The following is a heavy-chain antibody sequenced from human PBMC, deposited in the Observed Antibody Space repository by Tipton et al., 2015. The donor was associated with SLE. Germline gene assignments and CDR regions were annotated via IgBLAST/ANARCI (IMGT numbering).Heavy chain of an antibody. CDR1: GGSLSSSSYY. V-gene: IGHV4-39*01. CDR3: ARGIAAAVNWFDP. Sequence: LRLSCTVSGGSLSSSSYYWGWIRQPPGKGLEWIGSIYYSGSTYYNPSLKSRVTISVDTSKNQFSLKLSSVTAADTAVYYCARGIAAAVNWFDPWGKGTLVTVSS. CDR2: IYYSGST. J-gene: IGHJ5*02. D-gene: IGHD6-13*01.